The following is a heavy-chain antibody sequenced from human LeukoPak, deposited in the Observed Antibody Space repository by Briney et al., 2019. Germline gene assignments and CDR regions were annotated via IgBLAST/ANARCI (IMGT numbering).Heavy chain of an antibody. J-gene: IGHJ4*02. CDR3: ANDKHNWVSDY. Sequence: HAGGSLRLSCAASGFSFSGTYMSWVRQALGEGPEWVSGINKNGDETYYVDSVKGRFTISRDNSKNMLFLQINSLRAEDTAVYYCANDKHNWVSDYWGQGTLVTVSS. CDR1: GFSFSGTY. V-gene: IGHV3-23*01. D-gene: IGHD1-1*01. CDR2: INKNGDET.